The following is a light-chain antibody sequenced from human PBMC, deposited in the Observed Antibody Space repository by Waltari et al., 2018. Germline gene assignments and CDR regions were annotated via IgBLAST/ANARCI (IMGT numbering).Light chain of an antibody. V-gene: IGLV2-8*01. CDR2: EVT. CDR1: GNDIGSSHS. CDR3: SSYAGSINFML. J-gene: IGLJ3*02. Sequence: HSALTQPPSASGSPGPSVTISSTRTGNDIGSSHSVSRYQQHPGKAPKLMIYEVTKRPSGVPDRFSGSKSGSTASLTVSGLQAEDEASYYCSSYAGSINFMLFGGGTKLTVL.